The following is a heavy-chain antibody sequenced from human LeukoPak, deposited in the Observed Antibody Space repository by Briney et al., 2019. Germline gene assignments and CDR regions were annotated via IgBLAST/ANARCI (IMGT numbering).Heavy chain of an antibody. V-gene: IGHV3-23*01. D-gene: IGHD3-22*01. Sequence: GGSLRLSCAASGFTFSSYAMSWVRQAPGKGLEWVSAISGSGGSTYYADSVKGRFTISRDNSKNTLYLQMNSLRAEDTAVYYCAKDGRHYDSNGYYGDFDYWGQGTLVTVSS. CDR2: ISGSGGST. CDR3: AKDGRHYDSNGYYGDFDY. CDR1: GFTFSSYA. J-gene: IGHJ4*02.